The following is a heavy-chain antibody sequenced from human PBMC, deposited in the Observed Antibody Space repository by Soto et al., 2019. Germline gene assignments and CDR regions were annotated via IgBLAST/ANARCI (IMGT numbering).Heavy chain of an antibody. J-gene: IGHJ3*02. Sequence: QLHLVQSGAVVKKPGASVTVSCSASGYPVTAYYMHWVRQAPGRGLEWMGGINPATGAAKYTQTFQGRGTTTRDTSTSTVFMELSGLTSEDPAGFYWARGGGVGVAGSAAFDMWGQGTLVTVSS. CDR1: GYPVTAYY. CDR2: INPATGAA. CDR3: ARGGGVGVAGSAAFDM. D-gene: IGHD3-3*01. V-gene: IGHV1-2*02.